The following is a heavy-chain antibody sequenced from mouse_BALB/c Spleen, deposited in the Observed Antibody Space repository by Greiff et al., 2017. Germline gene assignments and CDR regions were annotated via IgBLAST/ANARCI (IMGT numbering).Heavy chain of an antibody. CDR2: ISSGSSTI. Sequence: EVHLVESGGGLVQPGGSRKLSCAASGFTFSSFGMHWVRQAPEKGLEWVAYISSGSSTIYYADTVKGRFTISRDNPKNTLFLQMTSLRSEDTAMYYCARRIYYDYEDAMDYWGQGTSVTVSS. CDR1: GFTFSSFG. J-gene: IGHJ4*01. V-gene: IGHV5-17*02. D-gene: IGHD2-4*01. CDR3: ARRIYYDYEDAMDY.